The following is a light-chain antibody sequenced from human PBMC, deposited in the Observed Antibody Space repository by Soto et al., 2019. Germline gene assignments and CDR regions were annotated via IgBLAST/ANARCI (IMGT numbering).Light chain of an antibody. V-gene: IGKV3-15*01. CDR1: QSISNN. CDR2: GAS. J-gene: IGKJ1*01. CDR3: QQYNGFPWT. Sequence: EIVMTQSPATLSVSPGERATLSCRASQSISNNLAWYQHKPGQAPRLLTYGASTRATGIPAKFSGSGSGTEFTVTISSLQSEDFAVYYCQQYNGFPWTFGQGTKVEIK.